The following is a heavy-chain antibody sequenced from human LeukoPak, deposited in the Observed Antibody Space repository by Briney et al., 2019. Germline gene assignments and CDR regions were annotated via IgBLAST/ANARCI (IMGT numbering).Heavy chain of an antibody. CDR2: ISYDGSNK. V-gene: IGHV3-30-3*01. CDR1: GFPFSSYA. J-gene: IGHJ4*02. D-gene: IGHD3-10*01. Sequence: GSSLRLSCAASGFPFSSYAMHWVRQAPAKALVWVGVISYDGSNKYYADSVKGRFTISRDNSKNTLYLQMNSLRAEDTAVYYCARDGPYYYGSGTDYWGQRTLVTVSS. CDR3: ARDGPYYYGSGTDY.